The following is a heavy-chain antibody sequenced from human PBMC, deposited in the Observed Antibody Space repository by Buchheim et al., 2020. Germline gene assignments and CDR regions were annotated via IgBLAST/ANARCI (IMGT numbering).Heavy chain of an antibody. D-gene: IGHD5-18*01. CDR3: ASRDWSGSGYSYGYHEWYFDY. J-gene: IGHJ4*02. CDR1: GGTFSSYA. CDR2: IIPIFGTA. Sequence: QVQLVQSGAEVKKPGSSVKVSCKASGGTFSSYAISWVRQAPGQGLEWMGGIIPIFGTANYAQKFQGRVTITADASTSTAYMELSSLRSEDTAVYYCASRDWSGSGYSYGYHEWYFDYWGQGTL. V-gene: IGHV1-69*01.